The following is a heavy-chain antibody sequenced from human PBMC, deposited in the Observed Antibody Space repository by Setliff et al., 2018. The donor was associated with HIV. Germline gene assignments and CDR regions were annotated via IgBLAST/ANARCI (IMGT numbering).Heavy chain of an antibody. CDR1: GDSVNSYNYY. J-gene: IGHJ4*02. CDR3: VRNSFDYVEEE. V-gene: IGHV4-31*03. Sequence: PSETLSLTCKVSGDSVNSYNYYWSWIRRHPGKGLEWIGYIYYSGSSYYNPSVRSRVIMSLDTSENHFSLKLSSVTAAGTAVYYCVRNSFDYVEEEWGQGTQVTVSS. D-gene: IGHD3-9*01. CDR2: IYYSGSS.